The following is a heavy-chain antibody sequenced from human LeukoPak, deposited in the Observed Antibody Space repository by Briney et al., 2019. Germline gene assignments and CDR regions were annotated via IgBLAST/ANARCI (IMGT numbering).Heavy chain of an antibody. CDR2: IKSKTDGGTT. V-gene: IGHV3-15*01. CDR1: GFTFSNAW. J-gene: IGHJ4*02. Sequence: GGSLRLSCAASGFTFSNAWMSWVRQAPGKGLEWVGRIKSKTDGGTTDYAAPVKGRFTISRDDSKNTLYLQMNSLKTEDTAVYYCTTDRYSLYYFDYWGQGTLATVSS. D-gene: IGHD2-21*01. CDR3: TTDRYSLYYFDY.